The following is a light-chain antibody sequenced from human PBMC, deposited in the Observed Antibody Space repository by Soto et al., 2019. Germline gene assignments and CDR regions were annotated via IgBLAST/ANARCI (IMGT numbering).Light chain of an antibody. CDR2: QDS. V-gene: IGLV3-1*01. CDR3: QAWDNSLV. Sequence: SYELTQPPSVSVSPGQTASITCSGDKLGDKYACWYQQKPGQSPVLVIYQDSKRPSGIPERFSGSNSGNTPTLTISGTQAMDEADYYCQAWDNSLVFGGGTKLTVL. CDR1: KLGDKY. J-gene: IGLJ2*01.